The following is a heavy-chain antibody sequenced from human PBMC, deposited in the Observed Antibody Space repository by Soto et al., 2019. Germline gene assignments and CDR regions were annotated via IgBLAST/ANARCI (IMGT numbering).Heavy chain of an antibody. CDR2: VSYDGSHK. CDR3: AKDLGQQLILNYGMDV. J-gene: IGHJ6*02. CDR1: GFTFNNYG. D-gene: IGHD4-4*01. V-gene: IGHV3-30*18. Sequence: QVQLVESGGGVVQPGTSLRLSCAPSGFTFNNYGIYWVRQAPGKGLEWVAVVSYDGSHKYYADSVKGRFTISRENAKKMLYLQMNSLRPDDTAVYYCAKDLGQQLILNYGMDVWGQGTTFIVSS.